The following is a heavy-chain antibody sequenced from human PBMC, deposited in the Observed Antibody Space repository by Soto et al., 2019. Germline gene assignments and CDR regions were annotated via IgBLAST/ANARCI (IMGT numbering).Heavy chain of an antibody. J-gene: IGHJ3*02. CDR1: GGSISSYY. V-gene: IGHV4-59*01. D-gene: IGHD7-27*01. CDR2: IYYSGST. Sequence: QVQLQESGPGLVKPSETLSLTCTVSGGSISSYYWSWIRQPPGKGLEWIGYIYYSGSTNYNPSLKSRVAISVDTAKNQFSQKLSSVTAADTAVYYCARAWGYAFDIWGQGTMVTVSS. CDR3: ARAWGYAFDI.